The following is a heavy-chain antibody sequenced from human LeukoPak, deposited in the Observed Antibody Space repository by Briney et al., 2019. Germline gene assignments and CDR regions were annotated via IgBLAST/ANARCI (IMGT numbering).Heavy chain of an antibody. J-gene: IGHJ6*03. D-gene: IGHD3-3*01. V-gene: IGHV4-38-2*02. Sequence: SETLSLTCTVSGSSISSGYYWGWIRQPPGKGLEWIGSIYHSGSTYYNPSLKSRVTISVDTSKNQFSLKLSSVTAADTAVYYCARDLHDFWSGYYPFRYYYYMDVWGKGTTVTVSS. CDR1: GSSISSGYY. CDR3: ARDLHDFWSGYYPFRYYYYMDV. CDR2: IYHSGST.